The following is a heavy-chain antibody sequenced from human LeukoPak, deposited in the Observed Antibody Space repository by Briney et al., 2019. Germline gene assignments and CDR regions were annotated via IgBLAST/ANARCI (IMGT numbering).Heavy chain of an antibody. V-gene: IGHV1-69*05. CDR3: ARGDRSTPSVFDY. CDR1: GGTFSGYA. J-gene: IGHJ4*02. CDR2: IIPIFGTA. Sequence: SVKVSCKASGGTFSGYAISWVRQAPGQGLEWMGGIIPIFGTANYAQKFQGRVTITTDESTSTAYMELSSLRSEDTAVYYCARGDRSTPSVFDYWGQGTLVTVSS. D-gene: IGHD2/OR15-2a*01.